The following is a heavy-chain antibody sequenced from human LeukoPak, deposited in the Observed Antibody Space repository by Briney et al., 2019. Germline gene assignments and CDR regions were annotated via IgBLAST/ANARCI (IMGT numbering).Heavy chain of an antibody. Sequence: ASVKVSCKASGGTFSSYAINWVRQATGQGLEWMGWMNPNSGNTGYAQKFQGRVTMTRNTSISTAYMELSSLRSEDTAVYYCARGRPSVAFVPWGQGTLVTVSS. CDR1: GGTFSSYA. CDR3: ARGRPSVAFVP. J-gene: IGHJ5*02. CDR2: MNPNSGNT. D-gene: IGHD2-15*01. V-gene: IGHV1-8*02.